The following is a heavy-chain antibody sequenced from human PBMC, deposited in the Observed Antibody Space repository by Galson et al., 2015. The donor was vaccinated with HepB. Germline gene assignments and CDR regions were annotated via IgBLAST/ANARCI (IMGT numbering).Heavy chain of an antibody. Sequence: SGAEVNKPGASVKVSCKASGYTFTSYYMHWVRQAPGQGLEWMGIINPSGGSTSYAQKFQGRVTMTRDTSTSTVYMELSSLRSEDTAVYYCARDLSLYSSGWYFDYWGQGTLVTVSS. CDR3: ARDLSLYSSGWYFDY. CDR2: INPSGGST. J-gene: IGHJ4*02. CDR1: GYTFTSYY. D-gene: IGHD6-19*01. V-gene: IGHV1-46*03.